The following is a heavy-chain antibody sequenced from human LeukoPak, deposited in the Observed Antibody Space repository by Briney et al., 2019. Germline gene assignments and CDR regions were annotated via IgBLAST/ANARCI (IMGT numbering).Heavy chain of an antibody. J-gene: IGHJ3*02. CDR2: ISSSSSYI. CDR1: GFTFSSYS. Sequence: NPGGSLRLSCAASGFTFSSYSMNWVRQAPGKGLEWVSSISSSSSYIYYADSVKGRLTISRDNAKNSLYLQMNSLRAEDTAVYYCARWETDEYSSGWYVRSDIWGQGTMVTVSS. V-gene: IGHV3-21*01. D-gene: IGHD6-19*01. CDR3: ARWETDEYSSGWYVRSDI.